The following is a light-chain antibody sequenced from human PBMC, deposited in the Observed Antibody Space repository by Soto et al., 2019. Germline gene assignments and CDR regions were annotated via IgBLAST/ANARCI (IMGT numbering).Light chain of an antibody. Sequence: DIQMTQSPSTLSASVGDRVTITCRASQSISSWLAWYQQKPGKAPKLLIYKASSLESGVPSRFSGSGSGTEFTLTISSLQPDDFATYYCQQDNSYSISFGAGTKVDIK. CDR3: QQDNSYSIS. CDR1: QSISSW. V-gene: IGKV1-5*03. J-gene: IGKJ3*01. CDR2: KAS.